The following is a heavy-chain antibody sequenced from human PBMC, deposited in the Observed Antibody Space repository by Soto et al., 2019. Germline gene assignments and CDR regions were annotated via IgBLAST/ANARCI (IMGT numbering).Heavy chain of an antibody. CDR1: GYTFTSYY. CDR3: AKSSGWLDGGSRYFDY. D-gene: IGHD6-25*01. Sequence: RASVKVSCKASGYTFTSYYLHWVRQAPGQGLEWMGIINPSGGITSYAQKFQGRVSMTRDTSTSTVYMDLSSLRSEDTAVYYCAKSSGWLDGGSRYFDYWGQGTLVTVSS. V-gene: IGHV1-46*01. CDR2: INPSGGIT. J-gene: IGHJ4*02.